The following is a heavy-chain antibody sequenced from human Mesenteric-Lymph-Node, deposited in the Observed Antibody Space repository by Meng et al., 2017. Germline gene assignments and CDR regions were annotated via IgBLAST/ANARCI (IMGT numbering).Heavy chain of an antibody. Sequence: LQLAESGPGLMKPAESLALSCTVSGGSFSSNGFCWDWVRQAPGNGLEGFGAIYHSGSTSDHPSLQSLLTMSVNTSNNQFSLKLSSVTAADTAVYYCGRQYGDYRGTFDYWGQGTLVTVSS. CDR3: GRQYGDYRGTFDY. D-gene: IGHD4-17*01. V-gene: IGHV4-39*01. CDR2: IYHSGST. J-gene: IGHJ4*02. CDR1: GGSFSSNGFC.